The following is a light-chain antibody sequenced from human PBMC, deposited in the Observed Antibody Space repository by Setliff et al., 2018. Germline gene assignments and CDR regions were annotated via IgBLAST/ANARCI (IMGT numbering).Light chain of an antibody. V-gene: IGLV2-11*01. CDR1: SSDVGGYNY. J-gene: IGLJ1*01. CDR3: SSYTSSSTYV. Sequence: QSVLTQPRSVSGSPGQSVTISCTGTSSDVGGYNYVSWYQQHPGKAPKVMIYDVSKRPSGVPDRFSGSKSGNTASLTISGLQAEDEADYYCSSYTSSSTYVFGTGTKVTVL. CDR2: DVS.